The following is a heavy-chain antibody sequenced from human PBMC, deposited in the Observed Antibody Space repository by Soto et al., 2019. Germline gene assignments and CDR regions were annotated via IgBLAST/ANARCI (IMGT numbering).Heavy chain of an antibody. J-gene: IGHJ6*03. V-gene: IGHV4-31*03. CDR1: GGSIRSGGYY. D-gene: IGHD3-10*01. CDR2: IHYGGST. CDR3: AGDQGLEADGDSFRDFYYMDA. Sequence: QVQLQESGPGLVKPSQTLSLTCTVSGGSIRSGGYYWSWIRQHPGKGLEWIGHIHYGGSTSYNPSPKSRVAISVDTSKAQFSLRLSSVTVAATAVYFWAGDQGLEADGDSFRDFYYMDAWGIGTTVTVSS.